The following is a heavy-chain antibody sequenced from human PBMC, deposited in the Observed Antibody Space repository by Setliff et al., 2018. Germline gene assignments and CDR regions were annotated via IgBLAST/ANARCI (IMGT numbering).Heavy chain of an antibody. CDR3: ATPGRRFGESIDY. Sequence: SETLSLTCTVSGGSISRSSYNWGWVRQPPGKGLEWIGEIYHSGSTNYNPSLKSRVTISVDTSKNQFSLKLTSVTAADTAVYYCATPGRRFGESIDYWGQGTLVTVSS. V-gene: IGHV4-39*01. CDR2: IYHSGST. D-gene: IGHD3-10*01. CDR1: GGSISRSSYN. J-gene: IGHJ4*02.